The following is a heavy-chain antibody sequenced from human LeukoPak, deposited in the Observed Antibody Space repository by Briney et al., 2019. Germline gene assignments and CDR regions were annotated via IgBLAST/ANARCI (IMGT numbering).Heavy chain of an antibody. D-gene: IGHD7-27*01. CDR3: ARANWGSPYYFDY. CDR2: ISSSSSYI. J-gene: IGHJ4*02. V-gene: IGHV3-21*01. CDR1: GFTFSSYS. Sequence: GGSLRLSCAASGFTFSSYSMNWVRQAPGKGLEWVSSISSSSSYIYYADSVKGRFTISRDNAKNSLYLQMNSLRAEDTAVYYCARANWGSPYYFDYWGQGTLVTVSS.